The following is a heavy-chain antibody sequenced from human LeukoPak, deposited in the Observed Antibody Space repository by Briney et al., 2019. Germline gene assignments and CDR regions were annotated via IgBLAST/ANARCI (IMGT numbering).Heavy chain of an antibody. D-gene: IGHD6-19*01. CDR3: ARDKDLGAVAGTFDY. CDR2: ISGYNGLT. V-gene: IGHV1-18*01. CDR1: GYSFTNNG. J-gene: IGHJ4*02. Sequence: ASVTVSFKASGYSFTNNGISWVRQAPGQGLEWMGWISGYNGLTKYSQKFQGKFTMTTDTSTSTAYMELRSLGSDDTAVYFCARDKDLGAVAGTFDYWGQGTLVTVSS.